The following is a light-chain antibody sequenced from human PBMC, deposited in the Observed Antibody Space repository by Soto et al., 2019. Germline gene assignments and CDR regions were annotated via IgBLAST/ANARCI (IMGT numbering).Light chain of an antibody. Sequence: DIMVTRSPSLPSSSLGHICTRTCRASQSISTYLNWYQQKPGTAPKLLIYDSSTLQSGVTSRFSGRGSGTDFTITISSLQTEDFATYYCHPSYSTPQTVGPGTQVDIK. V-gene: IGKV1-39*01. CDR3: HPSYSTPQT. CDR2: DSS. CDR1: QSISTY. J-gene: IGKJ1*01.